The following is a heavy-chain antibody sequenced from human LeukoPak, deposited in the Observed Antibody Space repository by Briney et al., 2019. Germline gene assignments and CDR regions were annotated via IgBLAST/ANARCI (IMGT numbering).Heavy chain of an antibody. Sequence: PGGSLRLSCAASGFTFSNAWMSWVRQAPGKGLEWVGRIKSKTDGGTTDYAAPVKGRFTISRDDSKNTLYLQMNSLKTEDTAVYYCTTLYFDWLLFDYWGQGTLVTVSS. D-gene: IGHD3-9*01. V-gene: IGHV3-15*01. CDR3: TTLYFDWLLFDY. CDR1: GFTFSNAW. CDR2: IKSKTDGGTT. J-gene: IGHJ4*02.